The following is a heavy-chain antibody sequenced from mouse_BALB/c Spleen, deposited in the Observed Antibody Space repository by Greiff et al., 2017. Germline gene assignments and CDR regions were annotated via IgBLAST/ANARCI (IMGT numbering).Heavy chain of an antibody. V-gene: IGHV5-6-5*01. CDR2: ISSGGST. Sequence: EVKLMESGGGLVKPGGSLKLSCAASGFTFSSYAMSWVRQTPEKRLEWVASISSGGSTYYPDSVKGRIAISRDNARNILYLQMSSLRSEDTAMYYCARGYYGSSYWFAYWGQGTLVTVSA. D-gene: IGHD1-1*01. J-gene: IGHJ3*01. CDR1: GFTFSSYA. CDR3: ARGYYGSSYWFAY.